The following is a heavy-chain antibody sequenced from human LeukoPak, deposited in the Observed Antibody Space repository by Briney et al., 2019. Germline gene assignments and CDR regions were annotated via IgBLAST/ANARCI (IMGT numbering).Heavy chain of an antibody. CDR2: IYHSGST. CDR1: GGSISSSNW. D-gene: IGHD6-13*01. CDR3: ARSSSWYGYWFDP. V-gene: IGHV4-4*02. Sequence: SETLSLTCAVSGGSISSSNWWSWVRQPPGKGLEWIGEIYHSGSTNYNPSLKSRVTISVDKSKNQFSLKLSSVTAADTAVYYCARSSSWYGYWFDPWGQGTLVTVSS. J-gene: IGHJ5*02.